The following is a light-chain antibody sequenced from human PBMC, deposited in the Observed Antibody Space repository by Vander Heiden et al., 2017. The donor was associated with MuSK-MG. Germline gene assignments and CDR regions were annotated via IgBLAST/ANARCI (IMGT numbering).Light chain of an antibody. V-gene: IGLV2-23*02. CDR1: SSDVGSYNL. J-gene: IGLJ1*01. Sequence: QSALTQPASVSGSPGQSITISCTGTSSDVGSYNLVSWYQQHPGKAPNLMIYDVTKRPSGGANRFSGSKSGNTASLTISGLQAEDEADYYCCSYASSSTQALVFGTGTKVTVL. CDR2: DVT. CDR3: CSYASSSTQALV.